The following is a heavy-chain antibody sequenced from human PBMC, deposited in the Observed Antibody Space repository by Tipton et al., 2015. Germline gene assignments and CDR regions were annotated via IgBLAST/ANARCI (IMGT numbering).Heavy chain of an antibody. V-gene: IGHV4-4*07. J-gene: IGHJ4*02. D-gene: IGHD3-9*01. CDR1: NGSISGYY. CDR2: IYSGGST. CDR3: ARTSTYHDITTGYLTYYFDY. Sequence: TLSLTCSVSNGSISGYYWSWIRQPAGKGLEWIGRIYSGGSTNYNPSLKSRVTMSVDTSKNQFSLKLSSVTAADTAVYYCARTSTYHDITTGYLTYYFDYSGQGTLVTVSS.